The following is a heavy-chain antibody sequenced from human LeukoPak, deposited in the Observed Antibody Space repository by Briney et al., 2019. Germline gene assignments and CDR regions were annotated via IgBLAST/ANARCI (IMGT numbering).Heavy chain of an antibody. CDR1: GGSISSSSYY. CDR3: AREPYGYFDY. CDR2: IYYSGST. D-gene: IGHD3-10*01. V-gene: IGHV4-30-4*08. J-gene: IGHJ4*02. Sequence: SETLSLTCTVSGGSISSSSYYWGWIRQPPGKGLEWIGYIYYSGSTYYNPSLKSRVTISVDTSKNQFSLKLSSVTAADAAVYYCAREPYGYFDYWGQGTLVTVSS.